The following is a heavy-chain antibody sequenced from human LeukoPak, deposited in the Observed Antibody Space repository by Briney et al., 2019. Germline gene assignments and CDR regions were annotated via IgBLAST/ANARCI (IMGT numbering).Heavy chain of an antibody. CDR1: GFTFSSYS. CDR3: AKDARDCSSTSCPTHYMDV. CDR2: ISSSSSYI. D-gene: IGHD2-2*01. V-gene: IGHV3-21*01. J-gene: IGHJ6*03. Sequence: GGSLRLSCAASGFTFSSYSMNWVRQAPGKGLEWVSSISSSSSYIYYADSVKGRFTISRDNAKNTLYLQMNSLRAEDTAVYYCAKDARDCSSTSCPTHYMDVWGKGTTVTVSS.